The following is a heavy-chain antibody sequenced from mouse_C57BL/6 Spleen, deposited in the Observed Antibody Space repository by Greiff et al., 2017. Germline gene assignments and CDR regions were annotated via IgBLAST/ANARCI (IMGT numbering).Heavy chain of an antibody. V-gene: IGHV2-6-1*01. D-gene: IGHD1-1*01. CDR3: ARHFNTDYAMDY. CDR2: IWSDGST. J-gene: IGHJ4*01. Sequence: VQLQQSGPGLVAPSQSLSITCTVSGFSLTSYGVHWVRQPPGKGLEWLVVIWSDGSTTYNSALKSRLSISKDNSKSQVFLKMNSLQTDDTAMYYCARHFNTDYAMDYWGQGTSVTVSS. CDR1: GFSLTSYG.